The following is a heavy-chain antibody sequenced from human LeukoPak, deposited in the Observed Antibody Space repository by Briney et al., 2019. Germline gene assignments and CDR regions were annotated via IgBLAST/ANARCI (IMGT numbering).Heavy chain of an antibody. CDR1: GFTFQHHG. D-gene: IGHD3-10*01. Sequence: GGSLRLSCTASGFTFQHHGMTWVRQAPGKGLEWVSSISGSGDKTNYADSVKGRFTISRDNAKNSLYLQMNSLRAEDTAVYYCARDGVTMVRGVVPFDYWGQGTLVTVSS. J-gene: IGHJ4*02. CDR3: ARDGVTMVRGVVPFDY. V-gene: IGHV3-21*01. CDR2: ISGSGDKT.